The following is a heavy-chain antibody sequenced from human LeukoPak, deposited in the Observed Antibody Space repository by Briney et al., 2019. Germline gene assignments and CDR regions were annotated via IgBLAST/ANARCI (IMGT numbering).Heavy chain of an antibody. D-gene: IGHD2-21*01. CDR3: ARGSSIPNAWDY. J-gene: IGHJ4*02. V-gene: IGHV6-1*01. Sequence: SHTLTLPCTICVHSDSSNNAAWNWSSRSPSRGLEWLGRTYYRSKWCNDYAVSVKSRITINPDTSKNQFSLQLNSVTPEDTAVYYCARGSSIPNAWDYWGQGTLVTVSS. CDR2: TYYRSKWCN. CDR1: VHSDSSNNAA.